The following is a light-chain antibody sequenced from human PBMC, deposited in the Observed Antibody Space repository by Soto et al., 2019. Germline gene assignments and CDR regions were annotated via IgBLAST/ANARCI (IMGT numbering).Light chain of an antibody. J-gene: IGLJ1*01. CDR1: SSDVGAYNY. V-gene: IGLV2-8*01. Sequence: QSVLTRPPSASGSPGQSVTIPCTGTSSDVGAYNYISWYQQHPGKAPKLIIYEVNKRPSGVPDRFSGSKSGNTASLTVSGLQADDESDYYCSSYAGGNNLLFGTGTKVTVL. CDR2: EVN. CDR3: SSYAGGNNLL.